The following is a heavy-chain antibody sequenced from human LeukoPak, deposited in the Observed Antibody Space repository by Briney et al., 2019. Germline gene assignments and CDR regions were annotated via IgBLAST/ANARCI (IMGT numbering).Heavy chain of an antibody. D-gene: IGHD2-2*01. Sequence: ASVKVSCKASGYTFTSYDINWVRQAPGQGLEWMGWMNPNSGNTGYAQKFQGRVTMTRNTSISTAYMELSSLRSGDTAVYYCARGCSSTSCYPWGGYWGQGTLVTVSS. V-gene: IGHV1-8*01. CDR3: ARGCSSTSCYPWGGY. CDR1: GYTFTSYD. CDR2: MNPNSGNT. J-gene: IGHJ4*02.